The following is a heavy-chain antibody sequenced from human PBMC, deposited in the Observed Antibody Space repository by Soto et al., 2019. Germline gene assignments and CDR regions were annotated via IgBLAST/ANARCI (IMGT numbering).Heavy chain of an antibody. CDR3: ARGLNIVGRNYYYGMDV. CDR1: GAAISSGVYY. Sequence: TLSLTCAVSGAAISSGVYYWNWIRQHPGKGLEWIGYIYFSGSTYYNPSLKSRVTISVDTSKNQFPLKLTSVTAADTAVYYCARGLNIVGRNYYYGMDVWGQGTTVTVSS. D-gene: IGHD2-15*01. V-gene: IGHV4-31*11. CDR2: IYFSGST. J-gene: IGHJ6*02.